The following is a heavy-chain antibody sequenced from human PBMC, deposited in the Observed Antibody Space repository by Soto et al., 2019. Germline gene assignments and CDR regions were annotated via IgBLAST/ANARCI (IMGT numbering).Heavy chain of an antibody. J-gene: IGHJ4*02. CDR2: ISGSGGTT. Sequence: GGSLRLSCAASGFTFASYAMTWVCQAPGQGLEWVSAISGSGGTTYYADSVKGRFTISRDNSKTTLYLQINSLRAEDTALYYCAKYPGPNPLGYYFDYWGQGTLVTVSS. D-gene: IGHD7-27*01. V-gene: IGHV3-23*01. CDR1: GFTFASYA. CDR3: AKYPGPNPLGYYFDY.